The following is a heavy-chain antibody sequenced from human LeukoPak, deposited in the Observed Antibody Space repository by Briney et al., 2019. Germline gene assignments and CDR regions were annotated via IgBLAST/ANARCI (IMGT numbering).Heavy chain of an antibody. CDR3: ASRAAEDYYDSSGYLMGFDY. J-gene: IGHJ4*02. CDR2: IYYSGST. V-gene: IGHV4-59*01. CDR1: GGSISSYY. D-gene: IGHD3-22*01. Sequence: SETLSLTCTVSGGSISSYYWSWIRQPPGKGLERIGYIYYSGSTNYNPSLKSRVTISVDTSKNQFSLKLSSVTAADTAVYYCASRAAEDYYDSSGYLMGFDYWGQGTLVTVSS.